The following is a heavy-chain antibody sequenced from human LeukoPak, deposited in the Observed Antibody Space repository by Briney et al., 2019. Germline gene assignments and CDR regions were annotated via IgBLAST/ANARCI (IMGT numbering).Heavy chain of an antibody. J-gene: IGHJ4*02. D-gene: IGHD5-24*01. CDR2: ISGSGGST. Sequence: SGGSLRLSCAASGFTFSSYAMSWVRQAPGKGLEWVSAISGSGGSTYYADSVKGRFTISRDNSKNTLYLQVNSLRAEDTAVYYCAKDLTRRDGYNLGYWGQGTLVTVSS. CDR1: GFTFSSYA. V-gene: IGHV3-23*01. CDR3: AKDLTRRDGYNLGY.